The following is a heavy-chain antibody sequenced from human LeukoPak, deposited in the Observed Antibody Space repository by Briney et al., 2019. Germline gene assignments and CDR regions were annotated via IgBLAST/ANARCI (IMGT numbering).Heavy chain of an antibody. D-gene: IGHD2-21*02. J-gene: IGHJ4*02. V-gene: IGHV4-34*01. CDR3: ARVVTAPTHYFDY. CDR1: GVAFSGYY. Sequence: TSETLALTCADNGVAFSGYYWSWIRQPPGKGLEWIGEINHSGSTNYNPCLKSRVTISVDTSKNQLSLKLSSVNAADTAVYYCARVVTAPTHYFDYWGQGTLVTVSS. CDR2: INHSGST.